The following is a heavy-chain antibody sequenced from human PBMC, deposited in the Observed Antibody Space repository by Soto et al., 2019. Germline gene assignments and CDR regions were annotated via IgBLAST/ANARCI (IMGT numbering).Heavy chain of an antibody. CDR2: ISGSGGST. V-gene: IGHV3-23*01. CDR3: AKDQVAYYYDSTGYYYNWFDP. CDR1: GFTFSSYA. J-gene: IGHJ5*02. Sequence: GGSLRLSCAASGFTFSSYAMSWVRQAPGKGLGWVSAISGSGGSTYYADSVKGRFTISRDNSKNTLYLQMNSLRAEDTAVYYCAKDQVAYYYDSTGYYYNWFDPWGQGTLVTVSS. D-gene: IGHD3-22*01.